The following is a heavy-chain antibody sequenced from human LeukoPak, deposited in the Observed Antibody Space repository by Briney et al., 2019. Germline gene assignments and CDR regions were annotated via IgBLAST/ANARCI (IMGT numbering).Heavy chain of an antibody. J-gene: IGHJ4*02. CDR3: ARLKYGSGSPLFDY. V-gene: IGHV4-59*08. Sequence: PSETLSLTCTVSGGSISSYYWSWIRQPPGKGLEWIGYIYYSGSTNYNPSLKSRVTISVDTSKNQFSLKLSSVTAADTAVYYCARLKYGSGSPLFDYWGQGTLVTVSS. CDR1: GGSISSYY. CDR2: IYYSGST. D-gene: IGHD3-10*01.